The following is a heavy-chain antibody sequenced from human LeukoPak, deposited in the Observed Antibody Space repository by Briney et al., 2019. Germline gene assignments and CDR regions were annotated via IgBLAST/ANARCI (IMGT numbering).Heavy chain of an antibody. CDR2: ISGSGGST. D-gene: IGHD6-13*01. Sequence: GGSLRLSCVASRFQFSSYAMSWVRQAPGKGLEWVSVISGSGGSTYYADSVKGRFTISRDNSKNTLYLQMNSLRAEDTAVYYCAKTAAVIRYYFDYWGQGTLVTVSS. V-gene: IGHV3-23*01. CDR3: AKTAAVIRYYFDY. J-gene: IGHJ4*02. CDR1: RFQFSSYA.